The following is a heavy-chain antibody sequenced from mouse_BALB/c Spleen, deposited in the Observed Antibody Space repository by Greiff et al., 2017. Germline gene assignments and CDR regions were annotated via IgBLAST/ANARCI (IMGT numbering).Heavy chain of an antibody. V-gene: IGHV5-12-1*01. CDR1: GFAFSSYD. J-gene: IGHJ1*01. Sequence: VQLKESGGGLVKPGGSLKLSCAASGFAFSSYDMSWVRQTPEKRLEWVAYISSGGGSTYYPDTVKGRFTISRDNAKNTLYLQMSSLKSEDTAMYYCASYGNSPYWYFDVWGAGTTVTVSS. D-gene: IGHD2-1*01. CDR3: ASYGNSPYWYFDV. CDR2: ISSGGGST.